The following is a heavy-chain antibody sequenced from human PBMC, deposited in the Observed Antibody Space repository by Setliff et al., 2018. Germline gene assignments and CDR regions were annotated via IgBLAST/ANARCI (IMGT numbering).Heavy chain of an antibody. V-gene: IGHV4-34*01. Sequence: SETLSLTCAVYGGPFSGYYWSWIRQPPGKGLEWIGEINHSGSTNYNPSLKSRVTISVDMSKNQFSLKLSSVTAADTAVYYCARDPLTTNRRRAFDIWGQGTMVTVSS. CDR3: ARDPLTTNRRRAFDI. CDR1: GGPFSGYY. J-gene: IGHJ3*02. CDR2: INHSGST. D-gene: IGHD4-17*01.